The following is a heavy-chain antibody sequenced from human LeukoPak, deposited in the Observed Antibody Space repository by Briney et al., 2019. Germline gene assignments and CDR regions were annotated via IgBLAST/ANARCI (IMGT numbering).Heavy chain of an antibody. J-gene: IGHJ4*02. V-gene: IGHV1-2*02. CDR3: ARVGDYYDSSGSYLY. Sequence: EASVKLSCKASGYTFTGYYLHWVRQAPGQGLEWMGWINPNNGGITYAQKFQGRVTMTRDTSISTAYLELSRLRSDDTAVYYCARVGDYYDSSGSYLYWGQGTLVTVSS. D-gene: IGHD3-22*01. CDR2: INPNNGGI. CDR1: GYTFTGYY.